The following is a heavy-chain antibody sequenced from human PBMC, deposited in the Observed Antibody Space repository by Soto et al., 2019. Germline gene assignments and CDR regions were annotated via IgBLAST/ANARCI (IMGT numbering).Heavy chain of an antibody. CDR3: ARFSSSVFGVALDAFDI. D-gene: IGHD3-3*01. J-gene: IGHJ3*02. V-gene: IGHV6-1*01. Sequence: QTLSLTCAISGDSVSSNSAAWNWIRQSPSRGLEWLGRTYYRSKWYNDYAVSVKSRITINPDTSKNQFSLQLNSVTPEDTAVYYCARFSSSVFGVALDAFDIWGQGTMVTVSS. CDR1: GDSVSSNSAA. CDR2: TYYRSKWYN.